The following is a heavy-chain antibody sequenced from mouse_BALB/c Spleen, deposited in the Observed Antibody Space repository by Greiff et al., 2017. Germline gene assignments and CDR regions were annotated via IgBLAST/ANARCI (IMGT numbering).Heavy chain of an antibody. D-gene: IGHD2-1*01. Sequence: EVQVVESGGGLVKPGGSLKLSCAASGFTFSSYAMSWVRQSPEKRLEWVAEISSGGSYTYYPDTVTGRFTISRDNAKNTLYLEMSSLRSEDTAMYYCARGNYGNYVLDYWGQGTSVTVSS. CDR1: GFTFSSYA. CDR2: ISSGGSYT. CDR3: ARGNYGNYVLDY. V-gene: IGHV5-9-4*01. J-gene: IGHJ4*01.